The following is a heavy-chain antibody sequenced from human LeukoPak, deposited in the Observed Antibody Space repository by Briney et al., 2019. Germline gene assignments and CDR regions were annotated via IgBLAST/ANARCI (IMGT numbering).Heavy chain of an antibody. J-gene: IGHJ4*02. CDR1: GYTFTSYY. Sequence: ASVKVSCKASGYTFTSYYMHWVRQAPGQGLEWMGIINPSGGSTSYAQQFQGRVTMTRDTSTRTVYMDLSSLRSEDTAMYYCATLSRYGSGSYYYYFEQWGQGTLITVSS. V-gene: IGHV1-46*01. CDR2: INPSGGST. CDR3: ATLSRYGSGSYYYYFEQ. D-gene: IGHD3-10*01.